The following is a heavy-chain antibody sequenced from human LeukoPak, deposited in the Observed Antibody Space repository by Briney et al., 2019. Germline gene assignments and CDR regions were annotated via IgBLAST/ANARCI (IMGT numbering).Heavy chain of an antibody. D-gene: IGHD5-24*01. CDR1: GYTFTSYY. Sequence: ASVKVSCKASGYTFTSYYMHWVRQATGQGLEWMGWMNPNSGNTGYAQKFQGRVTMTRNTSISTAYMELSSLRSEDTAVYYCARGLKVEMATIRAFDIWGQGTMVTVSS. CDR3: ARGLKVEMATIRAFDI. J-gene: IGHJ3*02. CDR2: MNPNSGNT. V-gene: IGHV1-8*02.